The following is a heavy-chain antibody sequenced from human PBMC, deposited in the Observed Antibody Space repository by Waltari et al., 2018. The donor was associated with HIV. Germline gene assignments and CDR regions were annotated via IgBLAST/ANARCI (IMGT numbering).Heavy chain of an antibody. D-gene: IGHD4-17*01. CDR2: IDWDDDK. V-gene: IGHV2-70*01. CDR3: ARTTPDYGEGSHFDY. Sequence: QVTLRESGPALVKPTQTLTLTCTFSGFSLSTSGLCVSWIRQPPGKALEWLALIDWDDDKYYSTSLKTRLTISKDTSKNQVVLTMTNMDPVDTATYYCARTTPDYGEGSHFDYWGQGTLVTVSS. CDR1: GFSLSTSGLC. J-gene: IGHJ4*02.